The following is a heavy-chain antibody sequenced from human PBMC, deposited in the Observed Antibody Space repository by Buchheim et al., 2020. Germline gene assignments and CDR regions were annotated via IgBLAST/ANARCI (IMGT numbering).Heavy chain of an antibody. CDR1: GGSISSYY. V-gene: IGHV4-59*08. D-gene: IGHD6-13*01. CDR3: ARLSSSWSRGFDY. Sequence: QVQLQESGPGLVKPSETLSLTCTVSGGSISSYYWSWIRQPPGKGLEWIGYIYYSGSTNYNPSLKSRVTISVDTSKNQFSLKLGSVTAADTAVYYCARLSSSWSRGFDYWGQGTL. J-gene: IGHJ4*02. CDR2: IYYSGST.